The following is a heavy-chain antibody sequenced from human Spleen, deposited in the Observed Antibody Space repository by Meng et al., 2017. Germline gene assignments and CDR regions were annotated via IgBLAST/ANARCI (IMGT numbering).Heavy chain of an antibody. J-gene: IGHJ4*02. CDR2: IWSDGSNK. CDR3: ARDLYNWNDGYYFDY. D-gene: IGHD1-20*01. V-gene: IGHV3-33*08. CDR1: GFTFSSYE. Sequence: GESLKISCGASGFTFSSYEMNWVRQAPGKGLEWVAVIWSDGSNKYYADSVKGRFTISRDNAQNSLNLHMNSLRAEDTAVYYCARDLYNWNDGYYFDYWGQGTLVTVSS.